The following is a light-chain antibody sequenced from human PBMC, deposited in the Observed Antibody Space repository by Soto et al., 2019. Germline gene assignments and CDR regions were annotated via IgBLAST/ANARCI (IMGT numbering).Light chain of an antibody. Sequence: QSVLTQPPSVSGAPGQRVTISCTGSSSNIGAGYDVHWYQQLPVTAPKLLIYDNNNRPSGVPDRFSGSKSGTSASLAITGLQAEDEADYHCQSYDSSLSGVVFGGGTKLTVL. CDR3: QSYDSSLSGVV. CDR2: DNN. CDR1: SSNIGAGYD. V-gene: IGLV1-40*01. J-gene: IGLJ2*01.